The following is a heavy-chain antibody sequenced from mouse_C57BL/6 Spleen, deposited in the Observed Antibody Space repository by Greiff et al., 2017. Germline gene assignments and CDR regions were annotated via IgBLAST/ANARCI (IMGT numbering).Heavy chain of an antibody. CDR2: ILPGSGST. Sequence: QVQLQQSGAELMKPGASVKLSCKATGYTFTGYWIEWVKQRPGQGLEWIGEILPGSGSTNYNEKFKGKATFTADTSSNTAYMQLSSLTTEDSAIYYCARYPLITTVVATGDYFDYWGQGTTLTVSS. CDR1: GYTFTGYW. D-gene: IGHD1-1*01. V-gene: IGHV1-9*01. CDR3: ARYPLITTVVATGDYFDY. J-gene: IGHJ2*01.